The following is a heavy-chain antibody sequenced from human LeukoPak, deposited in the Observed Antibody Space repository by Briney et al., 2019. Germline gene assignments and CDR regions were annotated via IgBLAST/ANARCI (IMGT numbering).Heavy chain of an antibody. CDR2: INPNSGGT. V-gene: IGHV1-2*02. J-gene: IGHJ6*03. CDR3: ARVSIYGPHYYYMDV. Sequence: ASVKVSCKASGYTFTSHYMHWVRQAPEKGLEWMGWINPNSGGTNYAQKFQGRVTMTRDTSISTAYMELSRLRSDDMAVYYCARVSIYGPHYYYMDVWGKGTTVTVSS. CDR1: GYTFTSHY. D-gene: IGHD4-17*01.